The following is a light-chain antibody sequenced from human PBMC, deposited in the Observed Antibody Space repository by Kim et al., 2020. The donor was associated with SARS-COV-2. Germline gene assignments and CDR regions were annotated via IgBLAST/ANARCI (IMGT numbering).Light chain of an antibody. V-gene: IGLV3-19*01. J-gene: IGLJ3*02. CDR2: GKN. Sequence: SSELTQDPAVSVALGQTVRITCQGDSLRSYYASWYQQKPGQAPVLVIYGKNNRPSGIPDRFSGSSSGNTASLTITGAQAEDEADYYCNARDSSGNHLVFGGGTKRT. CDR1: SLRSYY. CDR3: NARDSSGNHLV.